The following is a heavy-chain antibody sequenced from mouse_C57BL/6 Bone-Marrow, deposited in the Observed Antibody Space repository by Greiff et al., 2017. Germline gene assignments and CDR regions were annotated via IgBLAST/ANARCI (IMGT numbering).Heavy chain of an antibody. CDR1: GYTFTDYE. V-gene: IGHV1-15*01. CDR2: IDPETGGT. D-gene: IGHD2-5*01. CDR3: TRTHYSNSYYFDY. Sequence: QVQLKQSGAELVRPGASVTLSCKASGYTFTDYEMHWVKQTPVHGLEWIGAIDPETGGTAYNQKFKGKAILTADKSSSTAYMELRSLTSEDSAVYYCTRTHYSNSYYFDYWGQGTTLTVSS. J-gene: IGHJ2*01.